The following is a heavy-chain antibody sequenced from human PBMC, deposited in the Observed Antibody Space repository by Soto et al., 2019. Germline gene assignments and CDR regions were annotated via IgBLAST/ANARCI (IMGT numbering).Heavy chain of an antibody. CDR1: GFTFSSYS. Sequence: GESLKISCAASGFTFSSYSMNWVRQAPGKGLEWVSYISSSSSTIYYADSVKGRFTISRDNAKNSLYLQMNSLRAEDTAVYYCARDCYDILTGSDYYYYYMDVWGKGTTVTVSS. D-gene: IGHD3-9*01. V-gene: IGHV3-48*01. J-gene: IGHJ6*03. CDR3: ARDCYDILTGSDYYYYYMDV. CDR2: ISSSSSTI.